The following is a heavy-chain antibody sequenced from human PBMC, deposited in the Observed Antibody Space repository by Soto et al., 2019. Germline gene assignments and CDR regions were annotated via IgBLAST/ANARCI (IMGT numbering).Heavy chain of an antibody. CDR2: ISWNSGSI. V-gene: IGHV3-9*01. J-gene: IGHJ4*02. CDR3: AKDINDYGPSEFDY. D-gene: IGHD4-17*01. Sequence: GGSLRLSCAASGFTFDDYAMHWVRQAPGKGLEWVSGISWNSGSIGYADSVKGRFTISRDNAKNSLYLQMNSLRAEDTALYYCAKDINDYGPSEFDYWGQGTPVTVSS. CDR1: GFTFDDYA.